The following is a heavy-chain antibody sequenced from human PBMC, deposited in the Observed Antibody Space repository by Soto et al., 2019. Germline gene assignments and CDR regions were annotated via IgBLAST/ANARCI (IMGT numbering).Heavy chain of an antibody. D-gene: IGHD2-15*01. CDR1: GGSISSYY. CDR3: ARRTVVLSSWYFDL. V-gene: IGHV4-59*01. Sequence: QVQLQESGPGLVKPSETLSLTCTVSGGSISSYYWSWIRQPPGKGLEWIGYIYYSGSTNYNPSLKSRVPISVDTSKNQFSLKLSSVTAADTAVYYCARRTVVLSSWYFDLWGRGTLVTVSS. CDR2: IYYSGST. J-gene: IGHJ2*01.